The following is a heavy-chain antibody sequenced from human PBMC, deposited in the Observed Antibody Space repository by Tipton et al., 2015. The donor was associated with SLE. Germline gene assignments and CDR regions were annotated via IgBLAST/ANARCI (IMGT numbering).Heavy chain of an antibody. J-gene: IGHJ6*02. V-gene: IGHV1-69*05. D-gene: IGHD3-3*01. CDR3: ARGQLDDFWRGPYKDV. Sequence: QSGAEVKKPGSSVKVSCKASGGTFSSYAISWVRQAPGQGLEWMGGIIPIFGTANYAQKFQGRVTITTDESTSTAYMELSSLRSEDTAVYYCARGQLDDFWRGPYKDVWGQGTTVTVSS. CDR2: IIPIFGTA. CDR1: GGTFSSYA.